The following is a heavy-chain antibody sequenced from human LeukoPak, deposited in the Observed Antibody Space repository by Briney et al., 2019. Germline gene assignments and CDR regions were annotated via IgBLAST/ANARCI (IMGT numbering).Heavy chain of an antibody. V-gene: IGHV4-59*01. D-gene: IGHD3-3*01. J-gene: IGHJ4*02. CDR2: IYHNGRT. CDR1: GTSFSNDY. Sequence: SETLSLTCTVSGTSFSNDYWSWVRQAPGKGLGWIGYIYHNGRTSYSPSLKSRITMSIDTSQKKFSLNVIAVTAADTAVYYCARASEGIGYFDTWGRGSLVTVSS. CDR3: ARASEGIGYFDT.